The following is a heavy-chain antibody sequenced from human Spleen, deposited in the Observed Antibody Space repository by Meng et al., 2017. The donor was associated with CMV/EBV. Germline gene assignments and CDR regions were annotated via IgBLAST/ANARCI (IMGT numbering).Heavy chain of an antibody. D-gene: IGHD6-25*01. CDR1: GGSIYSYY. J-gene: IGHJ4*02. CDR3: ARAQRGSIAASGNFDY. V-gene: IGHV4-59*13. Sequence: SETLSLTCTVSGGSIYSYYWSWIRQSPGKGLEWLGYIFHSGSPNYNHSLMGRVTISLDTSENQFSLRLSSVTATDTGVYYCARAQRGSIAASGNFDYWGQGTLVTVSS. CDR2: IFHSGSP.